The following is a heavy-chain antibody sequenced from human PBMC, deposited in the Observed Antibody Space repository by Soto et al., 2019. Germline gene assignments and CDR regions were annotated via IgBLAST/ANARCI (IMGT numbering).Heavy chain of an antibody. J-gene: IGHJ4*02. CDR2: IYYSGST. D-gene: IGHD3-16*01. CDR1: GGSISSYY. CDR3: AREMITFGGVIFDY. V-gene: IGHV4-59*01. Sequence: SETLSLTCTVSGGSISSYYWSWIRQPPGKGLEWIGYIYYSGSTNYNPSLKSRVTISVDTSKNRFSLKLSSVTAADTAVYYCAREMITFGGVIFDYWGQGTLVTVSS.